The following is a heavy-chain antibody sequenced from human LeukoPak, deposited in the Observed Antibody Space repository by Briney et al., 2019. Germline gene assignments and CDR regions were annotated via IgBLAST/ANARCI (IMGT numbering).Heavy chain of an antibody. Sequence: PSETLSLTCTVSGGSISSGSYYWNWIRQPAGKGLEWIGRIYSSGSTNYNPSLKSRVTISVDTSKNQFSLRLRSVTAEDTALYYCARDLERTIVVGTISYFYMDVWGKGTTVTVSS. CDR1: GGSISSGSYY. CDR2: IYSSGST. J-gene: IGHJ6*03. D-gene: IGHD2-2*01. V-gene: IGHV4-61*02. CDR3: ARDLERTIVVGTISYFYMDV.